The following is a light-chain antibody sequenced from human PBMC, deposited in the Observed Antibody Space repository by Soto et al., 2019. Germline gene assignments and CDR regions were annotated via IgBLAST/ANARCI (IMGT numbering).Light chain of an antibody. J-gene: IGLJ2*01. CDR3: SSYARTSSHVVL. V-gene: IGLV2-14*01. Sequence: QSALTQPASVSGSPGQSITISCTGNSGDIGTYNYVSWYQQHPGKAPKLMIHDVSNRPSGVSARFSGSKSDNTASLTISGLQVEDEADYYCSSYARTSSHVVLFGGGTKVTVL. CDR1: SGDIGTYNY. CDR2: DVS.